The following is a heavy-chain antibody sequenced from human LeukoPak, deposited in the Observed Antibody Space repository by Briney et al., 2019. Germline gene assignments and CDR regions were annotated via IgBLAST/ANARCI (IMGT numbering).Heavy chain of an antibody. D-gene: IGHD3-3*01. CDR3: ARTTYYGFWSGLLAHAFDI. Sequence: PSETLSLTCTVSGGSISSSSYYWGWIRQPPGKGLEWIGSIYYSGSTYYNPSLKSRVTISVDTSKNQFSLKLSSVTAADTAVYYCARTTYYGFWSGLLAHAFDIWGQGTMVTVSS. V-gene: IGHV4-39*01. J-gene: IGHJ3*02. CDR2: IYYSGST. CDR1: GGSISSSSYY.